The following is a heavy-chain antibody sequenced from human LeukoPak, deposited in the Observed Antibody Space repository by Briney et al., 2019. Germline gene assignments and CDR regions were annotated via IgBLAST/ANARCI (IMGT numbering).Heavy chain of an antibody. V-gene: IGHV3-9*01. CDR1: GFTFSSYS. CDR2: ISWNSGSI. Sequence: GGSLRLSCAASGFTFSSYSMNWVRQAPGKGLEWVSGISWNSGSIGYADSVKGRFTISRDNAKNSLYLQMNSLRAEDTALYYCAKVGGIAVGYYFDYWGQGTLVTVSS. CDR3: AKVGGIAVGYYFDY. D-gene: IGHD6-19*01. J-gene: IGHJ4*02.